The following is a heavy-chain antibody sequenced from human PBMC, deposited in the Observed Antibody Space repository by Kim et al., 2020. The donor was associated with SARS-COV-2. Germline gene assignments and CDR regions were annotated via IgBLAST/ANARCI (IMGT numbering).Heavy chain of an antibody. CDR2: MRSKVYGGTT. CDR3: SRGFRGDY. V-gene: IGHV3-49*03. Sequence: GGSLRLSCTGSGFTFGENGLSWFRQAPGKGLEWVSAMRSKVYGGTTEYAASVKGRFTISRDDSKSIAYLQMDSLRPEDTAVYYCSRGFRGDYWGQGTLVT. J-gene: IGHJ4*02. CDR1: GFTFGENG. D-gene: IGHD6-25*01.